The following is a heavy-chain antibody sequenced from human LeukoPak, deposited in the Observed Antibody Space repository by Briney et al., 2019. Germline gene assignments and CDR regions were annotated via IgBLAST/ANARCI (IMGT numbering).Heavy chain of an antibody. D-gene: IGHD2-2*01. J-gene: IGHJ4*02. CDR2: IIPMFGTA. Sequence: GASVKVSCKASGGTFSSYAISWVRQAPGEGLEWMGGIIPMFGTANYAQKFQGRVTITADESTSTAYMELSSLRSEDTAVYYCARVGAYCSRTSCYHYWGQGTLVTVSS. CDR3: ARVGAYCSRTSCYHY. CDR1: GGTFSSYA. V-gene: IGHV1-69*01.